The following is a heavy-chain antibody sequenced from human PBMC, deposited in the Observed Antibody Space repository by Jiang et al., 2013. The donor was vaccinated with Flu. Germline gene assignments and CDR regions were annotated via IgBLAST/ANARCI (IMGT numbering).Heavy chain of an antibody. CDR2: INPNSGGT. D-gene: IGHD3-9*01. CDR1: FRDFY. Sequence: FRDFYIHWVRQAPGQGLEWMGWINPNSGGTKYTQNFQGRVTMTSDTSFSTAYMDLSRLTSDDTAVYYCARGVLTGYFDYWGQGTLVTVSS. J-gene: IGHJ4*02. CDR3: ARGVLTGYFDY. V-gene: IGHV1-2*02.